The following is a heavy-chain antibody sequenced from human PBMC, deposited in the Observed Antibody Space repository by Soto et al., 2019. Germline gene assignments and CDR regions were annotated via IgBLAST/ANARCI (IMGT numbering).Heavy chain of an antibody. CDR1: GFTFSSYS. J-gene: IGHJ4*02. CDR2: ISXSSSYI. V-gene: IGHV3-21*01. Sequence: EVQLVESGGGLVKPGGSLRLSCAASGFTFSSYSMNWVRQAPGXXXXXXXXISXSSSYIYYADSVKGRFTISRDNARNSLYLQMNSLRAEDTXVXXXAXDXRXXXXXXXXXXXXXXFDYWGQGTLVTVSS. CDR3: AXDXRXXXXXXXXXXXXXXFDY.